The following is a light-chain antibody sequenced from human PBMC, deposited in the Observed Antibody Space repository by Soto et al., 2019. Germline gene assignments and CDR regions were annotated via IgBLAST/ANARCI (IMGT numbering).Light chain of an antibody. CDR3: QQYGSSPFT. Sequence: DIVLTQSPSTLSLSPGERATLSCRASQSVSSFLAWYQQKPGQAPRLLIYGASSWATGVPDRFSGSGSGTDFTLTINSLQPEDFAAYYCQQYGSSPFTFGPGTKVDIK. J-gene: IGKJ3*01. CDR1: QSVSSF. V-gene: IGKV3-20*01. CDR2: GAS.